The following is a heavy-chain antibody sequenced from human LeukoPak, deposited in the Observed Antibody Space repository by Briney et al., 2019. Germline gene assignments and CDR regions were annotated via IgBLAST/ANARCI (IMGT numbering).Heavy chain of an antibody. D-gene: IGHD6-19*01. V-gene: IGHV1-2*02. CDR3: ARVARTGEAIEY. J-gene: IGHJ4*02. CDR2: INPNSGGT. Sequence: ASVKVSSKASGYTFTGYYMHWVRQAPGQGLEWMGWINPNSGGTNYAQKFQGRVTMTRDTSISTAYMELSRLRSDDTAVYYCARVARTGEAIEYWGQGTLVTVSS. CDR1: GYTFTGYY.